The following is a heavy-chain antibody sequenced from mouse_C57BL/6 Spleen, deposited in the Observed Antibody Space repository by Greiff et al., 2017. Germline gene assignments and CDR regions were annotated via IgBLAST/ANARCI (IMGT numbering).Heavy chain of an antibody. D-gene: IGHD1-1*01. CDR3: ARPHDYCSDHWYFDV. Sequence: VKLMESGAELVKPGASVKISCKASGYAFSSYWLNWVKQRPGKGLEWIGQIYPGDGATNYNGKFKGKSTLTADKSSSTSYMQRSSLDSEDSAVYFCARPHDYCSDHWYFDVWGTGTTVTVSS. CDR2: IYPGDGAT. J-gene: IGHJ1*03. V-gene: IGHV1-80*01. CDR1: GYAFSSYW.